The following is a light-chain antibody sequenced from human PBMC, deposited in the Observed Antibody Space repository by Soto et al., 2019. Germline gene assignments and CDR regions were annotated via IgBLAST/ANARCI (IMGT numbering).Light chain of an antibody. CDR1: SSNIGAGYD. CDR2: GNS. V-gene: IGLV1-40*01. J-gene: IGLJ2*01. Sequence: QSVLTQPPSVSGAPGQRVTISCTGSSSNIGAGYDVHWYQQLPGTAPKLLIYGNSNRPSGVPDRFFGSKSGTSASLAITGLQAEDEADYYCQSYDSSLSGVVFGGGTKVTV. CDR3: QSYDSSLSGVV.